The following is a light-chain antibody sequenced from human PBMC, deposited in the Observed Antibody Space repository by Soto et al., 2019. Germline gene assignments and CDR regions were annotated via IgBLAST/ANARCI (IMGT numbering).Light chain of an antibody. CDR1: QSVSSN. Sequence: EIVMTQSPATLSLSPGERATLSCRASQSVSSNLAWYQQKPGQAPRLLIYCASTRATGIPARFSGSGSGTEFTLTISRLQSEDFAVYYCQQYNNWLITFGQGTRLEIK. CDR3: QQYNNWLIT. CDR2: CAS. V-gene: IGKV3-15*01. J-gene: IGKJ5*01.